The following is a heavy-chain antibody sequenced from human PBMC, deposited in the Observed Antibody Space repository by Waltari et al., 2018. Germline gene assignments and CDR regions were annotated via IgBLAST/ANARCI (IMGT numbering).Heavy chain of an antibody. V-gene: IGHV4-34*01. CDR1: GGSFSGSY. D-gene: IGHD3-10*01. CDR2: INHSGST. J-gene: IGHJ4*02. Sequence: QVQLQQWGAGLLKPSETLSLTCAVYGGSFSGSYWSWIRQPPGKGLEWIGEINHSGSTNYNPSLKSRVTISVDTSKNQFSLKLSSVTAADTAVYYCARVWFGELFFDYWGQGTLVTVSS. CDR3: ARVWFGELFFDY.